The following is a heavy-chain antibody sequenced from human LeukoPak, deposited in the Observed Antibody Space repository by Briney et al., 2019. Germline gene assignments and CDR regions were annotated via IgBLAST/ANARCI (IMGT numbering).Heavy chain of an antibody. CDR3: ARGAARKVEMGTIISFEY. D-gene: IGHD5-24*01. CDR2: ISYDGSNK. CDR1: GFTFRSYA. J-gene: IGHJ4*02. Sequence: GRSLRLSCADSGFTFRSYAMHWVRQAPGKGLEWVTVISYDGSNKYYADSVKGRFTISRDNSKNTLYLQMNSLRAEDTAVYYCARGAARKVEMGTIISFEYWGQGTLVTVSS. V-gene: IGHV3-30*04.